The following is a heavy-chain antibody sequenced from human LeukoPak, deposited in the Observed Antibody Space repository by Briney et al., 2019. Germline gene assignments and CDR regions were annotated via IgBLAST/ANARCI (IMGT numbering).Heavy chain of an antibody. CDR1: GFTVSSNY. D-gene: IGHD6-19*01. J-gene: IGHJ4*02. Sequence: QPGGSLRLSCAASGFTVSSNYMSWVRQAPGKGLEWVSVIYSGGSTYYAHSVKGRFTISRDNSKNTLYLQMNSLRAEDTAVYYCARDRDSSGWSDWGQGTLVTVSS. CDR3: ARDRDSSGWSD. V-gene: IGHV3-66*01. CDR2: IYSGGST.